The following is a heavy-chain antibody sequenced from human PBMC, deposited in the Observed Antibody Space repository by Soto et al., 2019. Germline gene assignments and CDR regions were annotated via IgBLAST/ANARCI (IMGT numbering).Heavy chain of an antibody. J-gene: IGHJ4*02. V-gene: IGHV4-59*02. D-gene: IGHD2-15*01. CDR3: ARILSGTLWPEYYFDY. Sequence: SETLSLTCTVSGGSVSSYYWSWIRQSPGKGLEWIGYIYYSGSTKYSPSFQGQVTISADKSVSTAYLQWSSLKASDTAMYYCARILSGTLWPEYYFDYWGQGTLVTVSS. CDR1: GGSVSSYY. CDR2: IYYSGST.